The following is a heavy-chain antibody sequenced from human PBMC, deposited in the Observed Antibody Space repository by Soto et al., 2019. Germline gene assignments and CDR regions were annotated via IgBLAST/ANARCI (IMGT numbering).Heavy chain of an antibody. J-gene: IGHJ6*02. V-gene: IGHV5-51*01. CDR1: GYSFTDYW. CDR3: ARGGGSPSHRYYYGMDV. Sequence: PGESLKISCKSSGYSFTDYWIGWVRQMPGKGLEWMGIIYPGDSDARYSPSFQGQVTISVDTSINTAFLQWSSLKASDTAMYYCARGGGSPSHRYYYGMDVWGQGTTVTVSS. D-gene: IGHD6-6*01. CDR2: IYPGDSDA.